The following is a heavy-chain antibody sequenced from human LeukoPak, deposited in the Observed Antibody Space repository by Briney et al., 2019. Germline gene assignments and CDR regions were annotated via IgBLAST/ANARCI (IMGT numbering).Heavy chain of an antibody. CDR3: ASPPHCSSTSCSTGKYFQH. Sequence: GGSLRLSCAASGFTFSSYAMSWVRQAPGKGLEWVSSISSSSSTIYYADSVKGRFTISRDNAKNSLYLQMNSLRAEDTAVYYCASPPHCSSTSCSTGKYFQHWGQGTLVTVSS. V-gene: IGHV3-48*01. CDR2: ISSSSSTI. CDR1: GFTFSSYA. D-gene: IGHD2-2*01. J-gene: IGHJ1*01.